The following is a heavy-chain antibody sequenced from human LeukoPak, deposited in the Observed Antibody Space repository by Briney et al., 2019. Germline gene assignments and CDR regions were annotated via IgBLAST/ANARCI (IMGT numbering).Heavy chain of an antibody. CDR3: ARADRLHGGPYLIGP. D-gene: IGHD2-21*01. CDR2: INPNSGGT. Sequence: GASVKVSCKTSGYSFTDYYMHWVRQAPGQGLEWMGWINPNSGGTSSAQKFQGRVTMTRDTSITTVYMEVNWLTSDDKAIYYCARADRLHGGPYLIGPWGQGTLVTVSS. CDR1: GYSFTDYY. J-gene: IGHJ5*02. V-gene: IGHV1-2*02.